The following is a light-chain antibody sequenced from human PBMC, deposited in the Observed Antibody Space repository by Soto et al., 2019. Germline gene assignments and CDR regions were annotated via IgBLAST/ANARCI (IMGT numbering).Light chain of an antibody. Sequence: DIQMTQSPSAMSASVGDRVTITCRASQGISNYLAWFQQKPGQVPKRLIYAASSLQSGVPSRFSGSGSGTEFTLTISSLQPEDFATYYCLQHNSYPPFGPGTKVDIK. CDR3: LQHNSYPP. CDR1: QGISNY. V-gene: IGKV1-17*03. J-gene: IGKJ3*01. CDR2: AAS.